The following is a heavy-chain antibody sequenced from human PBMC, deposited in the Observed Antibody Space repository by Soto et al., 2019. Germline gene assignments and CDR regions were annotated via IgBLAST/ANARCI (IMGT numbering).Heavy chain of an antibody. V-gene: IGHV3-33*01. Sequence: GGSLRLSCAASGFTFSSYGMHWVRQAPGKGLEWVAVIWYDGSNKYYADSVKGRFTISRDNSKNTLYLQMNSLRAEDTAVYYCARVGGSLYYYDSSGSQVGAFDIWGQGTMVTVS. D-gene: IGHD3-22*01. CDR3: ARVGGSLYYYDSSGSQVGAFDI. J-gene: IGHJ3*02. CDR2: IWYDGSNK. CDR1: GFTFSSYG.